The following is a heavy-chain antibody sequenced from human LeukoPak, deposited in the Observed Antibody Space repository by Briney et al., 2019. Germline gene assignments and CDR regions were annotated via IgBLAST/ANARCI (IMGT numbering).Heavy chain of an antibody. CDR3: AKTYDQSDY. CDR2: ISGSGGST. CDR1: GFTFSSYG. J-gene: IGHJ4*02. Sequence: GGTLRLSCAASGFTFSSYGMSWVRQAPGKGLGWVSAISGSGGSTYYADSVKGRFTISRDNSKNTLYLQMNSLRAEDTAVYYCAKTYDQSDYWGQGTLVTVSS. V-gene: IGHV3-23*01. D-gene: IGHD3-3*01.